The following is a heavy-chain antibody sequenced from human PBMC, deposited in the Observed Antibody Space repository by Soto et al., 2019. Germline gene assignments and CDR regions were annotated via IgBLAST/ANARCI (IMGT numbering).Heavy chain of an antibody. V-gene: IGHV1-69*13. D-gene: IGHD2-2*01. CDR1: GGTFSSYA. CDR3: AKDKGAPLPAARSYYYYGMDV. J-gene: IGHJ6*02. Sequence: ASVKVSCKASGGTFSSYAISWVRQAPGQGLEWMGGIIPIVGTANYAQKFQGRFTITADESTSTAYMELSSLRSEDTAVYYCAKDKGAPLPAARSYYYYGMDVWGQGTTVTVSS. CDR2: IIPIVGTA.